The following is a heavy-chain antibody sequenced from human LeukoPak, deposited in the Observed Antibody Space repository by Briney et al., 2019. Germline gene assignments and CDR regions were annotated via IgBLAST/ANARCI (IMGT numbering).Heavy chain of an antibody. CDR2: MNPNTGNT. D-gene: IGHD1-26*01. V-gene: IGHV1-8*02. CDR3: ARDNSVGDNAWWFDP. CDR1: GYTFTSYD. J-gene: IGHJ5*02. Sequence: ASVKVSCKASGYTFTSYDINWVRQASGQGLEWMGGMNPNTGNTGYAQKFQGRVTMTRDMSTSTDYMELSSLRSEDTAIYYCARDNSVGDNAWWFDPWGQGTLVTVSS.